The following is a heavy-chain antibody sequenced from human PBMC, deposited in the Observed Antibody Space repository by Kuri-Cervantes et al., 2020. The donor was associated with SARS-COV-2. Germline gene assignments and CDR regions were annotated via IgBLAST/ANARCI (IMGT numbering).Heavy chain of an antibody. J-gene: IGHJ6*02. CDR1: GFTFSSYG. CDR3: AKDAGDKGMDV. Sequence: GGSLRLSCAASGFTFSSYGMHWVRQAPGKGLVWVAVISYDGSNKYYADSVKGRFTISRDNPKNTLYLQMNSLRAEDTAVYYCAKDAGDKGMDVWGQGTTVTVSS. V-gene: IGHV3-30*18. CDR2: ISYDGSNK.